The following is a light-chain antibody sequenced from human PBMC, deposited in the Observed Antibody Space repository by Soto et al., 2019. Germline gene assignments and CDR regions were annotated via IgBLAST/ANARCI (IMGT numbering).Light chain of an antibody. CDR3: QHYNSYSEA. J-gene: IGKJ1*01. CDR1: QTISSW. Sequence: IQMTQSPSTLSASVGDRVTITCQASQTISSWLAWYQPKPGKAPKLLSYKASTLKSGVPSRVRGSGSGTEFTLTISSLKPDDFATYYCQHYNSYSEAFGQGTKVDIK. CDR2: KAS. V-gene: IGKV1-5*03.